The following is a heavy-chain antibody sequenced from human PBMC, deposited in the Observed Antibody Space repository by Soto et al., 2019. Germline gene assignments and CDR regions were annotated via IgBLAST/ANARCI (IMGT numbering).Heavy chain of an antibody. J-gene: IGHJ6*02. CDR1: GYTFTGYY. CDR3: ARGRYSSSSRPYGMDV. CDR2: INPNSGGT. Sequence: ASVKVSCKASGYTFTGYYMHWVRQAPGQGLEWMGWINPNSGGTNYAQKFQGWVTMTRDTSISTAYMELSRLRSDDTAVYYCARGRYSSSSRPYGMDVWGQGTTVTVSS. D-gene: IGHD6-6*01. V-gene: IGHV1-2*04.